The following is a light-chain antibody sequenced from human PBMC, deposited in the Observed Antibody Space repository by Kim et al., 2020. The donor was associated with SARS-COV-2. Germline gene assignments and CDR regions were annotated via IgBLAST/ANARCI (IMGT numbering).Light chain of an antibody. CDR1: QYVTNNY. J-gene: IGKJ1*01. CDR3: HQYATAPRT. CDR2: GAS. Sequence: FPGERATLSCRASQYVTNNYLAWYQQKPGQAPRLLIYGASSRATGIPDRISGSGSGTDFTLIIWRLETEDFAVYYCHQYATAPRTFGQGTKVDIK. V-gene: IGKV3-20*01.